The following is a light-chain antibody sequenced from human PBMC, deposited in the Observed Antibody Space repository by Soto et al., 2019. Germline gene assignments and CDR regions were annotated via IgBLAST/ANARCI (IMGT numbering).Light chain of an antibody. CDR3: AAWDDSLNVVV. V-gene: IGLV1-44*01. CDR2: SSN. Sequence: QPVLTQPPSASGAPGQTVTISCSGSSSNIGSNTVNWYQQLPGAAPKLLIHSSNQRPSGVPDRFSGSKSGTSASLAVSALQSEDEADYYCAAWDDSLNVVVFGGGTKLTVL. CDR1: SSNIGSNT. J-gene: IGLJ3*02.